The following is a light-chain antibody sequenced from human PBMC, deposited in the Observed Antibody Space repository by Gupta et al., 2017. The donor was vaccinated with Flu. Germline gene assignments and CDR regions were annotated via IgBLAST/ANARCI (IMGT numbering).Light chain of an antibody. Sequence: EIVLTQSPATLSLSPGERAILSCRASQSVSSYLAWYQHKPGQAPRLLIYDASNRATGIQARFSGSGDGTNFTLTIISREPDDFSVYYCQYRNNGHLTWVFGQGTKVEIK. CDR2: DAS. J-gene: IGKJ1*01. V-gene: IGKV3-11*01. CDR3: QYRNNGHLTWV. CDR1: QSVSSY.